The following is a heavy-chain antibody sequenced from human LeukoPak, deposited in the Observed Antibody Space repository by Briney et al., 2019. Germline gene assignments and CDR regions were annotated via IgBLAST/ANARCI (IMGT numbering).Heavy chain of an antibody. CDR3: ARDRAFGEGINWFDP. J-gene: IGHJ5*02. CDR1: TFTLSGCE. V-gene: IGHV3-48*03. Sequence: GGSLRLSCSASTFTLSGCEMNWVRQTPGKGLEWLAYISDSGNTFFYASFVRGRFTISGDNAKNTLYLQMTALRVEDTGLYFCARDRAFGEGINWFDPWGQGTLVTVSS. CDR2: ISDSGNTF. D-gene: IGHD3-10*01.